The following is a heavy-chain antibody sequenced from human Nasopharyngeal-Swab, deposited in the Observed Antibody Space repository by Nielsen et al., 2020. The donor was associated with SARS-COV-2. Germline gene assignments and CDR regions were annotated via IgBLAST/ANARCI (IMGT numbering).Heavy chain of an antibody. V-gene: IGHV3-23*01. CDR3: AKGYCSSSSCYNVLDY. J-gene: IGHJ4*02. CDR1: GFTFSSYA. D-gene: IGHD2-2*02. Sequence: GGSLRLSCAASGFTFSSYAMSWVRQAPGKGLEWVSAISGSGGSTYYADSVKGRFTISRDNSKNTLYLQMNSLRAEDTAVYYCAKGYCSSSSCYNVLDYWGQGTLVTVSS. CDR2: ISGSGGST.